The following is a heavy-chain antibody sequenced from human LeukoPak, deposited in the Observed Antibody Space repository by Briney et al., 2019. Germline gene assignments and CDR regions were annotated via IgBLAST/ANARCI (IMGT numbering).Heavy chain of an antibody. CDR3: ARSSPRPFDY. Sequence: SETLSLTCTVSGGSISSYYWSWIRQPPGKGLEWIGYIYYSGSTNYNPSLKSRVTISVDTSKNQFSLKLSSVTAADAAVYCCARSSPRPFDYWGQGTLVTVSS. CDR1: GGSISSYY. V-gene: IGHV4-59*08. J-gene: IGHJ4*02. D-gene: IGHD2-2*01. CDR2: IYYSGST.